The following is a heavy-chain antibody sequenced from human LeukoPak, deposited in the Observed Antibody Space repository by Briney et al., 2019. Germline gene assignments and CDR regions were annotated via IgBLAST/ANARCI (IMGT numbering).Heavy chain of an antibody. V-gene: IGHV1-24*01. CDR3: ATGYCSSTSCYAFDI. D-gene: IGHD2-2*01. J-gene: IGHJ3*02. Sequence: GASVKVSCKVSGCTLTELSMHWVRRAPGKGLEWMGGFDPEDGETIYAQKFQGRVTMTEDTSTDTAYMELSSLRSEDTAVYYCATGYCSSTSCYAFDIWGQGTMVTVSS. CDR1: GCTLTELS. CDR2: FDPEDGET.